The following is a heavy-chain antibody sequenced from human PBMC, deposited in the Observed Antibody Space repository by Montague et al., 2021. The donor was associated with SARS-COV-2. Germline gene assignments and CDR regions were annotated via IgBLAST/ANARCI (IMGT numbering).Heavy chain of an antibody. CDR3: ARGHQGTTMIVVVMVGEQYDFDH. V-gene: IGHV4-34*01. J-gene: IGHJ4*02. CDR2: INHRGST. CDR1: GESFSGYY. D-gene: IGHD3-22*01. Sequence: SETLSLTCAVYGESFSGYYWTWIRQPPGKGLEWIGDINHRGSTKYNPSLKSRVTTSVDTSKNQFSLRLSSVTAADTAVYYCARGHQGTTMIVVVMVGEQYDFDHWGQGTLVTVFS.